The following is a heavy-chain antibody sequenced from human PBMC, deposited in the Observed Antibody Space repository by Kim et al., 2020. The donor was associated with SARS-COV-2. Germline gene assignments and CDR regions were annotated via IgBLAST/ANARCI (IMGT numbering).Heavy chain of an antibody. D-gene: IGHD3-3*01. Sequence: GGSLRLSCAASGFTFSSYAMHWVRQAPGKGLEWVAVISYDGSNKYYADSVKGRFTISRDNSKNTLYLQMNSLRAEDTAVYYCARVLRFLEWELNYWGQGTLVTVSS. CDR3: ARVLRFLEWELNY. V-gene: IGHV3-30-3*01. CDR2: ISYDGSNK. CDR1: GFTFSSYA. J-gene: IGHJ4*02.